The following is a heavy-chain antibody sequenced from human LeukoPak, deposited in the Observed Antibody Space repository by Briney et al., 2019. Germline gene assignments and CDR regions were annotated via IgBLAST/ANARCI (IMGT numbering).Heavy chain of an antibody. V-gene: IGHV4-39*07. CDR1: GGSISSSSYY. CDR2: IYYSGST. D-gene: IGHD6-19*01. CDR3: ARRSPYSTGWSSYFDY. J-gene: IGHJ4*02. Sequence: SETLSLTCTVSGGSISSSSYYWGWIRQPPGKGLEWIGSIYYSGSTYYNPSLKSRVTISVDTSKNQFSLKLSSVTAADSAVYYCARRSPYSTGWSSYFDYWGQGTLVTVSS.